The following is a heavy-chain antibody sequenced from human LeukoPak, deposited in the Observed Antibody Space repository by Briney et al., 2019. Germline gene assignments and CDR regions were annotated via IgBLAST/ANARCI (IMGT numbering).Heavy chain of an antibody. J-gene: IGHJ4*02. CDR1: GFTFSSYG. Sequence: GGSLRLSCAASGFTFSSYGMHWVRQAPGKGLEWVAVISYDGSNKYYADSVKGRFTISRDNSKNTLYLQMNSLRAEDTAVYYCARLRLPDWLLLPYFDYWGQGTLVTVSS. CDR2: ISYDGSNK. CDR3: ARLRLPDWLLLPYFDY. D-gene: IGHD3-9*01. V-gene: IGHV3-30*03.